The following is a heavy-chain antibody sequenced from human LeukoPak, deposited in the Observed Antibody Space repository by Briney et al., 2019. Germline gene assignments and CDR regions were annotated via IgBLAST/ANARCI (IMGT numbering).Heavy chain of an antibody. CDR2: IYSDGRT. CDR1: GFTVSNTY. D-gene: IGHD6-19*01. CDR3: ASGGGYSSAWHSSDY. J-gene: IGHJ4*02. V-gene: IGHV3-53*01. Sequence: GGSLRLSCAASGFTVSNTYMSWVRQAPGKGLEWVSIIYSDGRTYYADSVKGRFTISRDNSKNTMYLQMNSLRAEDTAVYYCASGGGYSSAWHSSDYWGQGTLVTVSS.